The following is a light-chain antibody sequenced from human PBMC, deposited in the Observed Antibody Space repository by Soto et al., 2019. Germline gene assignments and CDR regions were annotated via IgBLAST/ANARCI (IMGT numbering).Light chain of an antibody. Sequence: EIVLTQSPGTLSLSPGERATLSCRASQSISSNSLAWYQQKPGQAPRLLIFGASSRAAGIPDRFSGGGSGTDFTRTISSLEPEDVAVFFCQQYGSSPNTLGQGTKLQIK. CDR1: QSISSNS. J-gene: IGKJ2*01. V-gene: IGKV3-20*01. CDR3: QQYGSSPNT. CDR2: GAS.